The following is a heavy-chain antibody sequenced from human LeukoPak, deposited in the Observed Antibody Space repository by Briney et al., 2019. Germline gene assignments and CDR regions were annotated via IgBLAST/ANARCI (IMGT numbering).Heavy chain of an antibody. J-gene: IGHJ5*02. CDR2: IIPIFGIA. V-gene: IGHV1-69*04. CDR1: GGTFSSYA. D-gene: IGHD6-13*01. Sequence: ASVKVSSKASGGTFSSYAISWVRQAPGHGLEWMGRIIPIFGIANYAQKFQGRVTITADKSTSTAYMELSSLRSEDTSVYYCAIGYSSSWYGGSWFDPWGQGTLVTVSS. CDR3: AIGYSSSWYGGSWFDP.